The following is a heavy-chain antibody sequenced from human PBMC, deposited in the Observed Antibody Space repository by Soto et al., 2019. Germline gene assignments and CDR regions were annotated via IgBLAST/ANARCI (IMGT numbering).Heavy chain of an antibody. V-gene: IGHV3-30*18. CDR2: ISFVGNIK. J-gene: IGHJ5*01. CDR3: AKVSEGSMITFGGVIAS. D-gene: IGHD3-16*01. CDR1: GFTFSTYG. Sequence: QVPLVESGGGVVQPGRSLRLSCAASGFTFSTYGMHWVRQAPGKGLEWVAVISFVGNIKYYADSVNGRFTISRDSSKTTVFQQLDSLRAEDTDVYFCAKVSEGSMITFGGVIASWGQGTLVTVSS.